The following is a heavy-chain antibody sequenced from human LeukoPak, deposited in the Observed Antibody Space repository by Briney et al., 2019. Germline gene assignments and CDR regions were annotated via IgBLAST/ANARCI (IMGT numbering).Heavy chain of an antibody. CDR3: AKSPPIGYCSSTSCYGGY. V-gene: IGHV3-30*02. D-gene: IGHD2-2*01. CDR2: IRYDGSNK. CDR1: GFTFSSYG. Sequence: GGSLRLSCAASGFTFSSYGMHWVRQALGKGLEWVAFIRYDGSNKYYADSVKGRFTISRDNSKNTLYLQMNSLRAEDTAVYYCAKSPPIGYCSSTSCYGGYWGQGTLVTVSS. J-gene: IGHJ4*02.